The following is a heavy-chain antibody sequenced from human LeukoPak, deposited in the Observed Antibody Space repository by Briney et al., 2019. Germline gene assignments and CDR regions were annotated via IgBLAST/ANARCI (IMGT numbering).Heavy chain of an antibody. D-gene: IGHD3-16*02. CDR2: ISHSSSTI. Sequence: GGSLRLSCAASGLTFSSYSMNWVRQAPGKGLEWVSHISHSSSTIYYADSVQGRFTISRDNAKNSLYLQMNSLRDEDTAVYYCAREGDYVRGSYRYTYYFDYWGQGTLVTVSS. V-gene: IGHV3-48*02. J-gene: IGHJ4*02. CDR1: GLTFSSYS. CDR3: AREGDYVRGSYRYTYYFDY.